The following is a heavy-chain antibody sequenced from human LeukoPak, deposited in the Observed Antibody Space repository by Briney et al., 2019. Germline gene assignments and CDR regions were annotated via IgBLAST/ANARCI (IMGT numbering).Heavy chain of an antibody. CDR3: ARAGGSSGWSHYFDY. Sequence: GGSLRLSCAASGFTVSTNYMSWVRQAPGKGLEWVSVIYSGGSTYYADSVKGRFTISRDNSKNTLYLQVNSLRAEDTAVYYCARAGGSSGWSHYFDYWGQGTLVTVSS. J-gene: IGHJ4*02. V-gene: IGHV3-66*01. CDR2: IYSGGST. CDR1: GFTVSTNY. D-gene: IGHD6-19*01.